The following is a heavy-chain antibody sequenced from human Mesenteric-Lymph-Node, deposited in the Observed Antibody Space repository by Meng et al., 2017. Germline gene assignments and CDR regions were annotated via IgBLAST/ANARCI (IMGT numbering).Heavy chain of an antibody. CDR3: AGVGLIGT. J-gene: IGHJ5*02. Sequence: ASVKVSCKASGYTFTSYAMHWVRQAPGQRLEWMGWINPNSGGTNYAQKFQERVTITRDMSTSTAYMELSSLRSEDTAVYYCAGVGLIGTWGQGTLVTVSS. D-gene: IGHD3-10*01. V-gene: IGHV1-3*01. CDR2: INPNSGGT. CDR1: GYTFTSYA.